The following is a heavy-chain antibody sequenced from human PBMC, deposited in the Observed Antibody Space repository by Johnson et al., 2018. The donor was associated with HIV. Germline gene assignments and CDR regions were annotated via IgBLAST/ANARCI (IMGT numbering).Heavy chain of an antibody. V-gene: IGHV3-66*01. J-gene: IGHJ3*02. Sequence: SGFPVTSNFMTWVRQPPGKGLDWVSAVYSTFGTYYADSVKGRFTISRDNSKNTLYLQMNSLRAEDTAVYYCARDHPVAGDAFDIWGQGTMVTVSS. CDR1: GFPVTSNF. CDR2: VYSTFGT. D-gene: IGHD6-19*01. CDR3: ARDHPVAGDAFDI.